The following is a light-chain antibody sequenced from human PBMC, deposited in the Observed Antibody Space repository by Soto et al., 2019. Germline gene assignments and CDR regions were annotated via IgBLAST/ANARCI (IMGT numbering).Light chain of an antibody. CDR2: GAS. CDR3: QQYAKAPLT. Sequence: EIVLTHSPGTLSLSPGERATLSCWVSEFVRNNYLAWYQQKPGQAPRLVIYGASSRATGVPDRFSASGSGTDFTLTISRLEPEDFAVYYCQQYAKAPLTFGQGTKVEMK. J-gene: IGKJ1*01. V-gene: IGKV3-20*01. CDR1: EFVRNNY.